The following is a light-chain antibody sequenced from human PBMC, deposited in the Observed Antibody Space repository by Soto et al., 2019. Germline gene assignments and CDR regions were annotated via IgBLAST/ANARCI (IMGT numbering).Light chain of an antibody. Sequence: IQMTQSPSDMSASVGDRVTITCRASQGISSYLAWYQQKPGKAPKLLIYAASTLQSGVPSRFSGSGSGTDFTLTISCLQSEDFATYYCQQYYSYPPTFGQGTKVDIK. J-gene: IGKJ1*01. CDR1: QGISSY. CDR3: QQYYSYPPT. V-gene: IGKV1-8*01. CDR2: AAS.